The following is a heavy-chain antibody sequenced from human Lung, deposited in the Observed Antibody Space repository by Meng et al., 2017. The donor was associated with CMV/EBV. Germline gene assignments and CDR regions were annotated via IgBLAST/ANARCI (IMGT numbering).Heavy chain of an antibody. CDR2: IYYSGTT. CDR3: ARDLAKNWNYFDY. V-gene: IGHV4-61*01. D-gene: IGHD3-3*01. CDR1: GGSVSSGNSY. Sequence: VSGGSVSSGNSYWSWIRQSPGKGLEWIGYIYYSGTTNYNPSLKSRVTIAVDTSKNQFSLKLSSVTAADTAVYYCARDLAKNWNYFDYWGQGTLVTVSS. J-gene: IGHJ4*02.